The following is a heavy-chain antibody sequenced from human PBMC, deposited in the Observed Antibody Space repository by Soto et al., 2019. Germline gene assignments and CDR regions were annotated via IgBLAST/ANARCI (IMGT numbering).Heavy chain of an antibody. CDR2: ISGSGGST. Sequence: EVQLLESGGGLVQPGGSLRLSCAASGFTFSSYAMSWVRQAPGKGLEWVSAISGSGGSTYYADSVKGRFTISRDNSKNTLYLQMNRLRAEDTAVNYCAKRGYCSGGSCSYYYYYAMDVWGQGTTVTVSS. CDR1: GFTFSSYA. D-gene: IGHD2-15*01. J-gene: IGHJ6*02. CDR3: AKRGYCSGGSCSYYYYYAMDV. V-gene: IGHV3-23*01.